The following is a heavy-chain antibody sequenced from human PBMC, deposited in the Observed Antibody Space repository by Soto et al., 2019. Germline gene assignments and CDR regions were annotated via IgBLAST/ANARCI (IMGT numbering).Heavy chain of an antibody. Sequence: EVQLLESGGGLVQPGGSLRLSCAASGFTFSTYPMSWVRLAPGKGLEWVSDISGSGGSTYYADSVKGRFTISRDNSKNTVYLQMNSLRAEDTAVYYCAKRPLKFSGSYFDYWGQGALVTVSS. D-gene: IGHD1-26*01. CDR2: ISGSGGST. J-gene: IGHJ4*02. CDR1: GFTFSTYP. V-gene: IGHV3-23*01. CDR3: AKRPLKFSGSYFDY.